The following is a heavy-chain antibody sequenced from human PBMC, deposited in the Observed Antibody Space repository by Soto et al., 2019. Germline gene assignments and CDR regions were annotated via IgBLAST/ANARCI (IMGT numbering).Heavy chain of an antibody. D-gene: IGHD3-22*01. CDR1: GGSISSGGYY. CDR3: ARGRSGYYYYFDY. J-gene: IGHJ4*02. CDR2: IYYSWST. Sequence: QVQLQESGPGLVKPSQTLSLTCTVSGGSISSGGYYWSWIRQHPGKGLEWIGYIYYSWSTYYNPSLKSRVTISVDTSKNQFSLKLSSVTAADTAVYYCARGRSGYYYYFDYWGQGTLVTVSS. V-gene: IGHV4-31*03.